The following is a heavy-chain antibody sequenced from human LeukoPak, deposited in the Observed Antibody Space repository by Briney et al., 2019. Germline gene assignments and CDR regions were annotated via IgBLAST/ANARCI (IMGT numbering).Heavy chain of an antibody. D-gene: IGHD4-17*01. CDR2: ISGSGGST. J-gene: IGHJ4*02. Sequence: GGSLRLSCAASGFSFSSYAMNWVRQAPGKGLEWVSAISGSGGSTYYADSVKGRFTISRDNSKNTLYLQMNSLRAEDTAVYYCAKGGDDYGDYDWGQGTLVTVSS. V-gene: IGHV3-23*01. CDR1: GFSFSSYA. CDR3: AKGGDDYGDYD.